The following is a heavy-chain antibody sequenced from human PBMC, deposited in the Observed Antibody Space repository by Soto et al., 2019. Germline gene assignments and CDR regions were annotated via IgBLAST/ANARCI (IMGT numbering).Heavy chain of an antibody. V-gene: IGHV3-23*04. CDR1: GFTFNDYA. Sequence: EVHLVQSGGGLVQPGGSLSLSCVASGFTFNDYAMHWVRQTPGKGLEWVAAISNRGSSAYYADSVKGRFTISRDKSTKTLSLHMHTLRVEDTAVYFCAKAFCDAATCFPCECWGQGTPVAVSP. J-gene: IGHJ4*02. CDR2: ISNRGSSA. D-gene: IGHD2-21*01. CDR3: AKAFCDAATCFPCEC.